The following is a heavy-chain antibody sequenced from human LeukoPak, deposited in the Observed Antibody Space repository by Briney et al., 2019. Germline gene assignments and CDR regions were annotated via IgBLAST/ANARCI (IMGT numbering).Heavy chain of an antibody. Sequence: PSETLSLTCTVSGGSISTYYWNWLRQSPGKGLEWIGYIYYTGGTKYNPSLKSRLTISLDTSKSQFSLELSSVSTADTAIYYRARGTDDYKFDFWGQGALVTVSS. J-gene: IGHJ4*02. CDR3: ARGTDDYKFDF. V-gene: IGHV4-59*01. D-gene: IGHD5-24*01. CDR1: GGSISTYY. CDR2: IYYTGGT.